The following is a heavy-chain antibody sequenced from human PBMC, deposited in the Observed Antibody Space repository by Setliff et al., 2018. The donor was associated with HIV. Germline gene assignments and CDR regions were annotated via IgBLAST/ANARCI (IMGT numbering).Heavy chain of an antibody. J-gene: IGHJ4*02. CDR2: ISGSGGST. Sequence: GGSLRLSCAASGFTFSSYVMSWVRQAPGKGLAWVSGISGSGGSTYYADSVKGRFTISRDNSKNTLYLQMNSLRAEDTAVYYCAKGRDGYTPPCAFDYWGQGTLVTVSS. V-gene: IGHV3-23*01. D-gene: IGHD5-12*01. CDR3: AKGRDGYTPPCAFDY. CDR1: GFTFSSYV.